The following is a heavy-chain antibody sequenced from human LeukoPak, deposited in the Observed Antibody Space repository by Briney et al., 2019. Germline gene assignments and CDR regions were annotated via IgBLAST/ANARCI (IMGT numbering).Heavy chain of an antibody. CDR2: ITDSGSST. V-gene: IGHV3-23*01. CDR1: GFTFSRYA. J-gene: IGHJ4*02. CDR3: AKDGDWNHGNY. D-gene: IGHD1-1*01. Sequence: PGASLRLSCAASGFTFSRYAMNWVRQAPGKGLEWVSAITDSGSSTYYADSVKGRFTISRDNSRSTLYLQMNSLRAEDTAVYYCAKDGDWNHGNYWGQGTLVTVSS.